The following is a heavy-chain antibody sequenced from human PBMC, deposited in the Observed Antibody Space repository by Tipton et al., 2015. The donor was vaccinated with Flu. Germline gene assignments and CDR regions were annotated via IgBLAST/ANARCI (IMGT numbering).Heavy chain of an antibody. J-gene: IGHJ6*02. Sequence: TLSLTCTVSGGSINRYYWSWIRQPPGKGLEWMGNIYYSGSTNYNPSLKSRVTISVDTSKNQFSLKLSSVTAADTAVYYCARDLGRPHSTRGNYYYGMDVWGQGTLVTVSS. CDR1: GGSINRYY. CDR3: ARDLGRPHSTRGNYYYGMDV. D-gene: IGHD2-2*01. V-gene: IGHV4-59*01. CDR2: IYYSGST.